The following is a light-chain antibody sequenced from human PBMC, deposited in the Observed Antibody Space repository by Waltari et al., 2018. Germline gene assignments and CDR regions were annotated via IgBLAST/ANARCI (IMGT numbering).Light chain of an antibody. J-gene: IGKJ1*01. V-gene: IGKV4-1*01. CDR2: WAS. CDR3: QQYYSSPRT. Sequence: DIVMTQSPDSLAVPLGERATINCRSSPSIFPTSDKNNYVAWFQQKPGQPPNLLVSWASARESGVPERFSGSGSGTDFTLTISSLQTEDVATYYCQQYYSSPRTFGQGTKV. CDR1: PSIFPTSDKNNY.